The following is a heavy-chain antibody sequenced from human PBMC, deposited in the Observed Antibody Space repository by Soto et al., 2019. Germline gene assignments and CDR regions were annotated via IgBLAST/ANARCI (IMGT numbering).Heavy chain of an antibody. J-gene: IGHJ6*02. CDR2: ISSRSDI. Sequence: GGSLRLSCVGSGFTFSTYSINWFRQAPGKGLEWVSSISSRSDIYYADSVKGRFTISRDNAKNSVSLQMNSLRAEDTAVYYCAREYTAWPLAYGLDVWGQGTTVTVSS. V-gene: IGHV3-21*01. D-gene: IGHD2-2*02. CDR3: AREYTAWPLAYGLDV. CDR1: GFTFSTYS.